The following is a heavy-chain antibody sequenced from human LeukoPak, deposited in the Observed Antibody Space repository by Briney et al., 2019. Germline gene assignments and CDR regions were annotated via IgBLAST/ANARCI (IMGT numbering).Heavy chain of an antibody. CDR3: VADNGAY. J-gene: IGHJ4*02. Sequence: GGSPRLSCAASRFTLSYYWMHWVRQAPGKGLVWVSRINSDGGYTNYADSVKGRFTISRDNAKNTLYMQMNSLRAEDSAVYYCVADNGAYWGQGTLVTVSS. CDR2: INSDGGYT. D-gene: IGHD1-26*01. V-gene: IGHV3-74*01. CDR1: RFTLSYYW.